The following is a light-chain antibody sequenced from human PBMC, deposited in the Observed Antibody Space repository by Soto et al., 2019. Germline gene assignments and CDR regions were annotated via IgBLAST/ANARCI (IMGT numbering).Light chain of an antibody. CDR1: QGISSY. V-gene: IGKV1-9*01. CDR3: QQLNSLT. CDR2: AAS. Sequence: DIQLTQSPSFLSASVGDRVTITCRASQGISSYLAWYQQKPGKAPKLLIYAASTLQSGVPSRFSGSGSGTEFTLTISRLQPEDFATYYCQQLNSLTFGGGTKVEIK. J-gene: IGKJ4*01.